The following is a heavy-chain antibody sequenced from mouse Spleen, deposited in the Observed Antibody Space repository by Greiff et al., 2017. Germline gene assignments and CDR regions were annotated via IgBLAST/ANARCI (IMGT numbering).Heavy chain of an antibody. Sequence: QVQLQQSGAELVKPGASVKLSCKASGYTFTSYWMQWVKQRPGQGLEWIGEIDPSDSYTNYNQKFKGKATLTVDTSSSTAYMQLSSLTSEDSAVYYCARGDYDVGYWGQGTTLTVSS. CDR3: ARGDYDVGY. CDR1: GYTFTSYW. V-gene: IGHV1-50*01. D-gene: IGHD2-4*01. CDR2: IDPSDSYT. J-gene: IGHJ2*01.